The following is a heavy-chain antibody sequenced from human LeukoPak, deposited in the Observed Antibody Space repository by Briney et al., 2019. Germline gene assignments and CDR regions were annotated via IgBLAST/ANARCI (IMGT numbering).Heavy chain of an antibody. V-gene: IGHV3-7*03. D-gene: IGHD5-18*01. Sequence: SGGSLRLSRAASGFTFSSYGMHWVRQAPGKGLEWVANIREERGQEYYVDSVKGRFTISKNSAKNSLYLQMNTLRVEDTAMYYCASLDTAKQPLANHWGQGTLVTVSS. J-gene: IGHJ5*02. CDR1: GFTFSSYG. CDR3: ASLDTAKQPLANH. CDR2: IREERGQE.